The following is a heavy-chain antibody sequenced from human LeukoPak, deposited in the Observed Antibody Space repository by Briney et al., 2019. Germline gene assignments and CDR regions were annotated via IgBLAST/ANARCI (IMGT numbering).Heavy chain of an antibody. Sequence: GGSLRLSCAASGFTFSSYGMHWVRQAPGKGLEWVAVISYDGSNKYYADSVKGRFTISRDNSKNTLYLQMNSLRAEDTAVYYCAKDPGEMATVLVYWGQGTLVTVSS. V-gene: IGHV3-30*18. CDR1: GFTFSSYG. J-gene: IGHJ4*02. D-gene: IGHD5-24*01. CDR2: ISYDGSNK. CDR3: AKDPGEMATVLVY.